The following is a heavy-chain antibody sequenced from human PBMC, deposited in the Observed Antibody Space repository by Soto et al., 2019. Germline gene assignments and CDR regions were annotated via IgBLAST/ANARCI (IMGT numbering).Heavy chain of an antibody. J-gene: IGHJ4*02. CDR2: ISDSGGST. V-gene: IGHV3-23*01. D-gene: IGHD3-10*01. CDR3: AKVHGSGTYYNFPDY. CDR1: GFTFSTYA. Sequence: SLRLSCAASGFTFSTYAMSWVRQAPGKGLEWVSTISDSGGSTYYAASVKGRFTISRDNSKNTLYLLMNSLSAEDMALYYCAKVHGSGTYYNFPDYWGQGTLVPVSS.